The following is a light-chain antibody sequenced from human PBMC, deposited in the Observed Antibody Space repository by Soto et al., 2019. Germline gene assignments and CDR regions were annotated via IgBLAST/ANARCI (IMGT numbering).Light chain of an antibody. J-gene: IGLJ1*01. CDR2: EVN. CDR3: SSHGGNSPYV. CDR1: TSDIGGYNY. Sequence: QSVLTQPPSASGSHGQSVAISCTGATSDIGGYNYVSWYQQHPGKAPKLIIHEVNKRPSGVPDRFSGSKSGNTASLTVSGLQAEDEADSYCSSHGGNSPYVFGTGTKLTVL. V-gene: IGLV2-8*01.